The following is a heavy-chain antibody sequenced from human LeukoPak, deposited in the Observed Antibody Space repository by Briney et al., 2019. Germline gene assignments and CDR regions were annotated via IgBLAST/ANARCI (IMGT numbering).Heavy chain of an antibody. Sequence: GGSLRLSCAASTFTFSSYAMSWVRQAPGKGLEWVSVISGGGGSTYYADSVKGRFTISRDNAKNSLYLQMNSLRAEDTALYYCAKVEPLRYSYGNFDYWGQGTLVTVSS. CDR1: TFTFSSYA. D-gene: IGHD5-18*01. CDR3: AKVEPLRYSYGNFDY. J-gene: IGHJ4*02. V-gene: IGHV3-23*01. CDR2: ISGGGGST.